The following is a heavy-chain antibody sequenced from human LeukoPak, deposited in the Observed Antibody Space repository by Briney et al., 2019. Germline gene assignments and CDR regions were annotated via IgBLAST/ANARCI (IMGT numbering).Heavy chain of an antibody. V-gene: IGHV3-23*01. J-gene: IGHJ4*02. Sequence: GGSLRLSCATSGFTFSSSAMSWVRQAPGKELAWVSTISGSGGGTYYADSVKGRFTISRDNGKNLVSLQMNSLRDEDTAVYYCARADRDGNKRFLDWGQGTLVTVSS. CDR2: ISGSGGGT. CDR1: GFTFSSSA. CDR3: ARADRDGNKRFLD. D-gene: IGHD5-24*01.